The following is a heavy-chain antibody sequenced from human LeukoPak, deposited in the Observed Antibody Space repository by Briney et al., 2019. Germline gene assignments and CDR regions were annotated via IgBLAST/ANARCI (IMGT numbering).Heavy chain of an antibody. CDR1: GGSFSGYY. CDR3: ASGRARYSYVWGDY. D-gene: IGHD5-18*01. Sequence: KPSETLSLTCAVSGGSFSGYYWSWIRQPPGKGLEWIGEINHTGSTNYNPSLKSRVTISVDTSKNQFSLKLNSVTAADTAVYYCASGRARYSYVWGDYWGQGTLVTVSS. J-gene: IGHJ4*02. V-gene: IGHV4-34*01. CDR2: INHTGST.